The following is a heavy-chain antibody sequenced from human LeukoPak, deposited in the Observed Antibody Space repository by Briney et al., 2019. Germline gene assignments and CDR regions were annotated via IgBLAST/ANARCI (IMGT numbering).Heavy chain of an antibody. V-gene: IGHV3-11*05. CDR2: ISSSSSYT. D-gene: IGHD1-14*01. Sequence: AGSLRLSCAASGFTFSDYYMSWIRQGPRQGLERVSYISSSSSYTNYTDSVKGRFTISRDNAKSSLYLQMNSLRAEDTAVYYCARVRPQWGEDYWGQGTLVTVSS. CDR3: ARVRPQWGEDY. J-gene: IGHJ4*02. CDR1: GFTFSDYY.